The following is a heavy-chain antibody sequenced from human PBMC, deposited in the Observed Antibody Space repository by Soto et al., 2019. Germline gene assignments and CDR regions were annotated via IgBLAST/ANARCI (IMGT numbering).Heavy chain of an antibody. D-gene: IGHD6-19*01. Sequence: SETLSLTCAVSGGSISSSNWWSLGRHPPGKGLEWIGEIYHSGSTNYNPSLKSRVTISVDKSKNQFSLKLSSVTAADTAVYYCARDSGIAVDGNRFDPWGQGTLVTVSS. J-gene: IGHJ5*02. V-gene: IGHV4-4*02. CDR2: IYHSGST. CDR3: ARDSGIAVDGNRFDP. CDR1: GGSISSSNW.